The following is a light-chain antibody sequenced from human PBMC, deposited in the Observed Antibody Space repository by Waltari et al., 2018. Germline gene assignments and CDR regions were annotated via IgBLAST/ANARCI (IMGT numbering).Light chain of an antibody. CDR1: ARDIGGFHF. J-gene: IGLJ2*01. V-gene: IGLV2-8*01. CDR2: DVI. Sequence: QSALTQPPSASGSPGQSVTFSCTVTARDIGGFHFVSWYQHHPDKAPRLIIYDVIKRPSGVADRFSGSKSGNTASLTVSGLQAEDEADYFCCSFSGANNLLFGGGTRLTV. CDR3: CSFSGANNLL.